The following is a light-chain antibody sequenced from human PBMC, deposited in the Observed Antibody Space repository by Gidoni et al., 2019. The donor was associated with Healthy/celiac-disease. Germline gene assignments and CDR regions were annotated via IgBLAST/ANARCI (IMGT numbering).Light chain of an antibody. Sequence: DIQMTQLPSSLSASVGDRVTITCQASQVISNYLNWYKQKPGKPPKLLINDASNLETGGPSRFSGSGSGTDFPCTISSLQPEDIATYYCQQYDNLPSLTFGQGTRLEIK. V-gene: IGKV1-33*01. CDR1: QVISNY. J-gene: IGKJ5*01. CDR2: DAS. CDR3: QQYDNLPSLT.